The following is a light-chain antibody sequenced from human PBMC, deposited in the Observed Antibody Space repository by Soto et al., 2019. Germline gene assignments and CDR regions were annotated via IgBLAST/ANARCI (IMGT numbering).Light chain of an antibody. CDR3: QQYGSSPWT. Sequence: EIVLTQSPGTLSLSPGESATLSCRASQSVSSSYLAWYQQKPGQAPRLLIYGASSRATGIPDRFSCSGSGTDFTLTISRLELEDFAVYYCQQYGSSPWTFGQGTKVEIK. V-gene: IGKV3-20*01. J-gene: IGKJ1*01. CDR1: QSVSSSY. CDR2: GAS.